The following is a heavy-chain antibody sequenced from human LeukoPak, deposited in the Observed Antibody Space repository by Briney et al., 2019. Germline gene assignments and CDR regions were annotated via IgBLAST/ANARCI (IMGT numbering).Heavy chain of an antibody. J-gene: IGHJ4*02. V-gene: IGHV3-48*03. CDR1: GFTFSSYE. CDR3: AKDLRFGEPSPFGY. D-gene: IGHD3-10*01. Sequence: GGSLRLSCAASGFTFSSYEMNWVRQAPGKGLEWVSYISSSGSTIYYADSVKGRFTISRDNSKNTLYLQMNSLRAEDTAVYYCAKDLRFGEPSPFGYWGQGTLVTVSS. CDR2: ISSSGSTI.